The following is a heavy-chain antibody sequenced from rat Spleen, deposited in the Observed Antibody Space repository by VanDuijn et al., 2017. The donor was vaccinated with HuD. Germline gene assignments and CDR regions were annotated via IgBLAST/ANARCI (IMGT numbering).Heavy chain of an antibody. CDR3: ATSPYYWYFDF. D-gene: IGHD3-8*01. V-gene: IGHV5-19*01. Sequence: EVQLVESGGGLVQPGRSLKLSCAASGFTFSNYGMHWIRQAPTKGLEWVASISPSGGSTYYRDSVKGRFIISRDIAKSTLYLQMDSLSSEDTATYDCATSPYYWYFDFWGPGTMVTVSS. CDR1: GFTFSNYG. CDR2: ISPSGGST. J-gene: IGHJ1*01.